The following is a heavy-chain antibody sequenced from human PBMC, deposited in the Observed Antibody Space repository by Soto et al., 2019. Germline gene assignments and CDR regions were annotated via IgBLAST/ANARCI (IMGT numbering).Heavy chain of an antibody. CDR1: GYTFTSYG. J-gene: IGHJ6*02. V-gene: IGHV1-18*04. D-gene: IGHD1-26*01. CDR3: AREGRSYEYYSGVDV. CDR2: INPYNDHR. Sequence: QVQLVQSGAEVKKPGASVKVSCKASGYTFTSYGISWVRQAPGQGLEWMGWINPYNDHRNDAQKFQGRVTMTTDTSSSTAYMELRRLRSDETAVYYCAREGRSYEYYSGVDVWGQGTTVTVSS.